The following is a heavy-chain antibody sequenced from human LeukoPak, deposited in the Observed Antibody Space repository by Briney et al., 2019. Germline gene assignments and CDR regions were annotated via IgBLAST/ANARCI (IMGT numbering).Heavy chain of an antibody. CDR3: ARGTATVTTLGYYYYMDV. CDR1: GFTFSSYA. Sequence: PGGSLRLSCAASGFTFSSYAMHRVRQAPGKGLEYVSAICRKGGSTYYATSVKGRFTISRDNSKNTLYLQMGSLRAEDMAVYYCARGTATVTTLGYYYYMDVWGKGTTVTVSS. J-gene: IGHJ6*03. D-gene: IGHD4-17*01. V-gene: IGHV3-64*01. CDR2: ICRKGGST.